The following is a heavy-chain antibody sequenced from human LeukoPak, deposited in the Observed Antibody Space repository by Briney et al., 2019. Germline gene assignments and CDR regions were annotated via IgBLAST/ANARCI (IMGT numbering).Heavy chain of an antibody. D-gene: IGHD2-2*01. CDR1: GFTFDDSG. V-gene: IGHV3-23*01. CDR2: ISGSGGST. Sequence: GGSLRLSCAASGFTFDDSGMSWVRQAPGKGLEWVSAISGSGGSTYYADSVKGRFTISRDNSKNTLYLQMNSLRAEDTAVYYCAKAPIVVVPAAKDYWGQGTLVTVSS. J-gene: IGHJ4*02. CDR3: AKAPIVVVPAAKDY.